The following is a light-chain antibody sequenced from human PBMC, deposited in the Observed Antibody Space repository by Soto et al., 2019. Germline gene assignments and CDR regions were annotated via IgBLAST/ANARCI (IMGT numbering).Light chain of an antibody. J-gene: IGKJ1*01. CDR1: QGIRSA. Sequence: IQMTQSPSSLSASVGDRVTITCRTSQGIRSALGWYQQKPGKVPKLLIYAASTLQSGVPSRFSGSGSGRDFTLTISSLQPEDFATYYCLLDYAYFWAFGQGTKVDIK. CDR2: AAS. CDR3: LLDYAYFWA. V-gene: IGKV1-6*01.